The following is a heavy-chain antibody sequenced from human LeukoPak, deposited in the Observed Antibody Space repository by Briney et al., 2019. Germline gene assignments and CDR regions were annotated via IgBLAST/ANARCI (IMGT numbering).Heavy chain of an antibody. CDR2: SYYSGST. J-gene: IGHJ6*03. CDR3: AREVFRYYYMDV. V-gene: IGHV4-59*01. Sequence: SETLSLTCAVYGGSFSGYYWSWIRQPPGKGLEWIGYSYYSGSTNYNPSLKSRVTISVDTSKNQFSLKLSSVTAADTAVYYCAREVFRYYYMDVWGKGTTVTVSS. D-gene: IGHD2-8*01. CDR1: GGSFSGYY.